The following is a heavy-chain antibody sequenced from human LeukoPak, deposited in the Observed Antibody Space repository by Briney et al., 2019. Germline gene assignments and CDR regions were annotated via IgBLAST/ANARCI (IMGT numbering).Heavy chain of an antibody. CDR1: GGSISSYY. Sequence: PSETLSLTCTVSGGSISSYYWSRIRQPPGKGLEWIGYIYYSGSTNYNPSLKSRVTISVDTSKNQFSLKLSSVTAAGTAVYYCARWGRWLQEAPDYWGQGTLVTVSS. J-gene: IGHJ4*02. V-gene: IGHV4-59*01. CDR3: ARWGRWLQEAPDY. CDR2: IYYSGST. D-gene: IGHD5-24*01.